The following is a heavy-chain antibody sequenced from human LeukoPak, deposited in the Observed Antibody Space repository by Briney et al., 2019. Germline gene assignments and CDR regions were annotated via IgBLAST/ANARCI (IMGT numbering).Heavy chain of an antibody. D-gene: IGHD3-10*01. Sequence: GASVKVSCKASGYTFTSYYMHWVRQAPGQGLEWTGIINPSGGSTSYAQKFQGRVTMTRDTSTSTVYMELSSLRSEDTAVYYCARGEGITMVRGVLGYWYYYMDVWGKGTTVTVSS. V-gene: IGHV1-46*01. CDR2: INPSGGST. CDR3: ARGEGITMVRGVLGYWYYYMDV. CDR1: GYTFTSYY. J-gene: IGHJ6*03.